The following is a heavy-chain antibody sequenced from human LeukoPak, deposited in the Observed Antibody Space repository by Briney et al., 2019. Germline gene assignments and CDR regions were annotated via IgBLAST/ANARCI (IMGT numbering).Heavy chain of an antibody. D-gene: IGHD6-19*01. CDR3: ARAMPYFYGSIAVPGTIDY. CDR1: GETFIHNF. V-gene: IGHV4-34*01. CDR2: INHSGST. J-gene: IGHJ4*02. Sequence: PSETLSLTCAVYGETFIHNFWTWIRQPPGKGLECLGQINHSGSTYYNPSLKSRVTILVDTSKNQFSLKLTSVTAADTAVYYCARAMPYFYGSIAVPGTIDYWGQGILVTVSS.